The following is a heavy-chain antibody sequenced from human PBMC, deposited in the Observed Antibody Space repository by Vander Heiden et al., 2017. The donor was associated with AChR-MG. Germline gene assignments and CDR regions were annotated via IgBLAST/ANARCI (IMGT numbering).Heavy chain of an antibody. J-gene: IGHJ6*02. Sequence: QVQLVQSGTELKKPGDSVTVSCKTSGYTFTNHYIYWVRQVHGEGLEWMGWIDPHTGGAIYAQNFEAWVTLTGDTSIKTTYMELTKVRSADSAVYFCARDVGRFNGMDVWGQGTTIIVSS. CDR2: IDPHTGGA. CDR1: GYTFTNHY. CDR3: ARDVGRFNGMDV. V-gene: IGHV1-2*04.